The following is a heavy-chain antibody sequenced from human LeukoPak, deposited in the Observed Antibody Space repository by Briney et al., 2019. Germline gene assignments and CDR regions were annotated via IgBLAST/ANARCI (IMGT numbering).Heavy chain of an antibody. CDR3: AKDRQVVITTPLDY. V-gene: IGHV3-23*01. D-gene: IGHD3-22*01. CDR1: GFTFSFHA. Sequence: GGSLRLACAASGFTFSFHAMSWVRQAPGKGLEWVSGITGSGGSTYYADSVKGRFTISRDNSKSTLYLQMNSLRAEDTAVYYCAKDRQVVITTPLDYWGQGALVNVSS. J-gene: IGHJ4*02. CDR2: ITGSGGST.